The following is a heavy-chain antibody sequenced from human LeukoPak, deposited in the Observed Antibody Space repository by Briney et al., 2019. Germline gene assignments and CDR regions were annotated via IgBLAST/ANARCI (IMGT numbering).Heavy chain of an antibody. V-gene: IGHV3-33*01. CDR2: IWHDGSNA. D-gene: IGHD1-26*01. CDR1: GFTFSTYV. J-gene: IGHJ4*02. Sequence: GMSLRLSCAASGFTFSTYVMHWVRQAPGKGLGWVAVIWHDGSNAYYADSVKGRFTCSRDNTKNTLSLQMNNLRAEDTAVYYCARDLSVGRYFDFWGQGTLVTVSS. CDR3: ARDLSVGRYFDF.